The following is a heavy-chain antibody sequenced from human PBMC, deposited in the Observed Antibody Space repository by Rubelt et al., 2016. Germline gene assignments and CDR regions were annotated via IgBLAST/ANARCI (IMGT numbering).Heavy chain of an antibody. Sequence: WSWIRQHPGKGLEWIGYIYYSGSTYYNPSLKSRVTISVDTSKNQFSLKLSSVTAADTAVYYCAGRGTSGGMDVWGQGTTVTVSS. CDR3: AGRGTSGGMDV. CDR2: IYYSGST. J-gene: IGHJ6*02. D-gene: IGHD3-16*01. V-gene: IGHV4-31*02.